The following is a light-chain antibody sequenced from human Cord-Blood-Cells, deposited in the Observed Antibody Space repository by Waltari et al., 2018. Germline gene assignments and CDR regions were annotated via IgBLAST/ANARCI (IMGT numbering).Light chain of an antibody. CDR1: QSVSSY. CDR3: QQRSNWPPYT. CDR2: DAS. J-gene: IGKJ2*01. V-gene: IGKV3-11*01. Sequence: EIVLTQSPATLSLSPGERATLSCRASQSVSSYLAWYQQKHGQAPRLLIYDASTRATGIPARCSGSGSGTDFTLTISSLEPEDFAVYYCQQRSNWPPYTFGQGTKLEIK.